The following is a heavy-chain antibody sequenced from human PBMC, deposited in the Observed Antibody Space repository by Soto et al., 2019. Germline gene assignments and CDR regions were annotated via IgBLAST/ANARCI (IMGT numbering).Heavy chain of an antibody. CDR2: IIPISGTA. CDR3: ARSQGSSTSLEIYYYYYYGMDV. Sequence: QVQLVQSGAEVKKPGSSVKVSCKASGGTFSNYAISWVREAPGQGLEWMGGIIPISGTANYAKKCQGRVTITAGESTSTAYLELISLRSEDPAVYYCARSQGSSTSLEIYYYYYYGMDVWGQGTTVTVSS. J-gene: IGHJ6*02. CDR1: GGTFSNYA. D-gene: IGHD2-2*01. V-gene: IGHV1-69*01.